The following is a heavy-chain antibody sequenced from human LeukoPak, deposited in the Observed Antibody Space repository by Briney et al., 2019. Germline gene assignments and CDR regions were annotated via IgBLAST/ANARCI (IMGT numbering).Heavy chain of an antibody. CDR1: GGSVSRGYYY. D-gene: IGHD3-10*01. CDR3: ARDYDGSGSYYKYYFDY. J-gene: IGHJ4*02. CDR2: IYTDGAI. Sequence: SQTLSLTCTVSGGSVSRGYYYWSWIRQPAGERLEWIGRIYTDGAIYYNPSLKSRVTMSVDTSKNQFSLKLSSVTAADTAVYYCARDYDGSGSYYKYYFDYWGQGTLVTVSS. V-gene: IGHV4-61*02.